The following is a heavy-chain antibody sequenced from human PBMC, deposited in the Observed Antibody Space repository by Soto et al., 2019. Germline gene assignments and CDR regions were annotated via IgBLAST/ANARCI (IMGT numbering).Heavy chain of an antibody. J-gene: IGHJ6*02. V-gene: IGHV5-51*01. D-gene: IGHD3-22*01. CDR1: GYSFTSYW. CDR3: ARAYDSSGYSPYYYYYGMDV. Sequence: GESLKISCKCSGYSFTSYWIGWVRQMPGKGLEWMGIIYPGDSDTRYSPSFQGQVTISADKSISTAYLQWSSLKASDTAMYYCARAYDSSGYSPYYYYYGMDVWGQGTTVTVSS. CDR2: IYPGDSDT.